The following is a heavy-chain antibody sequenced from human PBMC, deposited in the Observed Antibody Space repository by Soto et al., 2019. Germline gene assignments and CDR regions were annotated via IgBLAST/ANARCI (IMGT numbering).Heavy chain of an antibody. CDR3: ARVQGRWYGSGSYQGMDV. V-gene: IGHV3-33*01. Sequence: QVQLVESGGGVVQPGRSLRLSCAASGFTFSNYGMHWVRQAPGKGLEWVAVIWYDGSNEYYADSVKGRFTISRDNSKNTLDLQVNSLRAEDTVVYYCARVQGRWYGSGSYQGMDVWGQGTTVTVSS. D-gene: IGHD3-10*01. CDR2: IWYDGSNE. J-gene: IGHJ6*02. CDR1: GFTFSNYG.